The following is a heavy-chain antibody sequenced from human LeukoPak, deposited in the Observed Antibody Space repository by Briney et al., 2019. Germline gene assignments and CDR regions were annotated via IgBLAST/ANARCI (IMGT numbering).Heavy chain of an antibody. Sequence: ASVKVSCKPPRYTFTGYYMHWLRQAPGQGLEWMGWINPNSGGTNYAQKFQGRVTMTRDTSIRTAYMELSRLRSDDTAVYYCARWGGDCSSTSCYGEHFGYWGQGTLVTVSS. J-gene: IGHJ4*02. CDR3: ARWGGDCSSTSCYGEHFGY. V-gene: IGHV1-2*02. CDR1: RYTFTGYY. D-gene: IGHD2-2*01. CDR2: INPNSGGT.